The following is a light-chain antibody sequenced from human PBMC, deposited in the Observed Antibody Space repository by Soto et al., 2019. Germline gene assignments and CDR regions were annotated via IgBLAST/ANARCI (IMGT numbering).Light chain of an antibody. J-gene: IGLJ1*01. CDR1: STDFVSYNR. Sequence: QSALTQPPSVSGSPGQSVTISCTGTSTDFVSYNRVSWYQQPPGTAPKLIIYEASNRPSGVPDRFSGSKSGNPASLTISGLQAADEADYYCSLYTSDNTYVFGTGTK. V-gene: IGLV2-18*01. CDR3: SLYTSDNTYV. CDR2: EAS.